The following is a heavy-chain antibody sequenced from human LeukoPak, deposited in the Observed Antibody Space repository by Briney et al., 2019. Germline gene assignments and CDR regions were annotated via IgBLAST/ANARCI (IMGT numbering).Heavy chain of an antibody. J-gene: IGHJ4*02. CDR3: ARESPNGDWNN. V-gene: IGHV4-4*07. Sequence: PSETLSLTCTVSGGSINNYYRSWIRQPAGKGLEWIGRIYSSGSTNYNSSLKSRVTMSVDTSKNQFSLKLRSVTAADTAVYYCARESPNGDWNNWGQGTLVTVSS. CDR2: IYSSGST. CDR1: GGSINNYY. D-gene: IGHD1/OR15-1a*01.